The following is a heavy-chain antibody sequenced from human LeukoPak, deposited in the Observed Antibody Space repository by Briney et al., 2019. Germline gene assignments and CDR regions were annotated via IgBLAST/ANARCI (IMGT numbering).Heavy chain of an antibody. J-gene: IGHJ4*02. CDR3: AKLLGVAAAGGLDY. V-gene: IGHV3-23*01. D-gene: IGHD6-13*01. Sequence: GGSLRLSCAASGFTFSSYAMSWVRQAPGKELEWVSAISGSGGSTYYADSVKGRFTISRDNSKNTLYLQMNSLRAEDTAVYYCAKLLGVAAAGGLDYWGQGTLVTVSS. CDR1: GFTFSSYA. CDR2: ISGSGGST.